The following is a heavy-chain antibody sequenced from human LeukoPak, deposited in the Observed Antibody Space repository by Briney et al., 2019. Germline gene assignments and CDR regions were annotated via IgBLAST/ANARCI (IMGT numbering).Heavy chain of an antibody. D-gene: IGHD3-22*01. V-gene: IGHV3-74*01. CDR3: ARGDSSGSGFDY. CDR1: GFTFSIYW. Sequence: GESLRLSCAASGFTFSIYWMHWVRQAPGKGLVWVSRVNSDGSSTTYADSVKGRFTISRDNAKNTLYLQINSLRAEDTAVYYCARGDSSGSGFDYWGQGTLVTVSS. J-gene: IGHJ4*02. CDR2: VNSDGSST.